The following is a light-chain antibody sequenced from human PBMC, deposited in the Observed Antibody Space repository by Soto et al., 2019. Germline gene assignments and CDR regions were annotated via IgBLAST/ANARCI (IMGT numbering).Light chain of an antibody. CDR2: GAS. CDR3: QQCEKWPLT. Sequence: EVVMTQSPATLSVSPGERATLSCRASQSVSSNLAWYQQKPGQAPRLLVYGASTTATGIPARFSGSGSGTEFTLTISSLQSEDSAVYYRQQCEKWPLTFGGGTKVEIK. CDR1: QSVSSN. J-gene: IGKJ4*01. V-gene: IGKV3-15*01.